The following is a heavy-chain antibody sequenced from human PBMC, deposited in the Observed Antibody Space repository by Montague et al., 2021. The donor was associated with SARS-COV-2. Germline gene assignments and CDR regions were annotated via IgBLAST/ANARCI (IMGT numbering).Heavy chain of an antibody. D-gene: IGHD1-26*01. CDR2: INHSGTT. CDR3: ASGDENGGSYLDV. Sequence: SETLSLTCAVSGGSFSDYYWSWIRQPPGKGLEWIGEINHSGTTNYNPSLKSRVTISVDTSKNQFSLKLSSVTAADTAVYYCASGDENGGSYLDVWGQGTMVTVSS. J-gene: IGHJ6*02. CDR1: GGSFSDYY. V-gene: IGHV4-34*01.